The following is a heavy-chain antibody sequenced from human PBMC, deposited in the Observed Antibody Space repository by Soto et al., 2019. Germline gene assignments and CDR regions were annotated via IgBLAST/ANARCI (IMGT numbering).Heavy chain of an antibody. CDR1: GFTFSSYS. J-gene: IGHJ4*02. Sequence: EVQLVESGGVLVQPGGSLRRSCAASGFTFSSYSMNWVRQAPGKGLEWVSYISSSSSPTIYYADSVKDRFTISRDNAKNSLYLQMSRLGAEDTAVYYCATTPPFDYWGQVTLVTVST. CDR3: ATTPPFDY. V-gene: IGHV3-48*01. CDR2: ISSSSSPTI.